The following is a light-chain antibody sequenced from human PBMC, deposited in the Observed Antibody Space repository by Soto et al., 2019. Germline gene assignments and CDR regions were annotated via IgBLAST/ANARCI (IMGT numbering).Light chain of an antibody. J-gene: IGKJ4*01. CDR2: HTS. V-gene: IGKV1-12*01. Sequence: DIQMTQSPPYVSASVGDRVTISCRASQDAGSWLSWFHQKPGGAPNLLIFHTSRKKSGVPQRFAGRGSGTEFTLTISSLQPEDFGTYDCQHADGLRALTFGGGTAVEI. CDR1: QDAGSW. CDR3: QHADGLRALT.